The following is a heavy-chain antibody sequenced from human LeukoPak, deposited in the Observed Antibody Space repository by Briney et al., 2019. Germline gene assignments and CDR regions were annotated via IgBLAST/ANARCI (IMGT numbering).Heavy chain of an antibody. D-gene: IGHD3-22*01. CDR1: GFTFSSYG. CDR2: IITSGPI. CDR3: ARNKGSGYSKSRFDY. J-gene: IGHJ4*02. V-gene: IGHV3-48*02. Sequence: GGSLRLSCAASGFTFSSYGMSWVRQAPGKGLEWVSYIITSGPIYYADSVKGRFTISRDNDKSSLYLQMNSLRDEDTAVYYCARNKGSGYSKSRFDYWGQGTLVTVSS.